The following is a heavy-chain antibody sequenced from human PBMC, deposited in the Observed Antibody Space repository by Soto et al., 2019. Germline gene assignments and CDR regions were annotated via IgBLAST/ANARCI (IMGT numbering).Heavy chain of an antibody. V-gene: IGHV4-34*01. CDR1: GGSFSGYY. Sequence: NPSETLSLTCAVYGGSFSGYYWSWFRQPPKKGQEWIGEINHSGSTNYNPSLKSRVTISVDTSKNQFSLKLSSVTAADTAVYYCVRAVKSNKRTRDPYNWFDPWGQGTLVTVSS. CDR3: VRAVKSNKRTRDPYNWFDP. J-gene: IGHJ5*02. CDR2: INHSGST.